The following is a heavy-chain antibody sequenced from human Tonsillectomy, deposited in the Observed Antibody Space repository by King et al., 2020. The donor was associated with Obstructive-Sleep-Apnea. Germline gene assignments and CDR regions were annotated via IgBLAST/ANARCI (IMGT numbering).Heavy chain of an antibody. CDR2: IYYSGST. CDR3: ARTLSIAAAGTGWYFDL. D-gene: IGHD6-13*01. J-gene: IGHJ2*01. Sequence: QLQESGPGLVKPSETLSLTCTVSGGSISSYYWSWIRQPPGKGLEWIGYIYYSGSTNYNPSLKSRVTISVDTSKNHFFLKLSSVTAADTAVYYCARTLSIAAAGTGWYFDLWGRGTLVTVSS. CDR1: GGSISSYY. V-gene: IGHV4-59*01.